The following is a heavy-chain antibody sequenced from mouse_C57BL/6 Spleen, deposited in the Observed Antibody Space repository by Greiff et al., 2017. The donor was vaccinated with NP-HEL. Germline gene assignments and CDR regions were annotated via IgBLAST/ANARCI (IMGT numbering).Heavy chain of an antibody. D-gene: IGHD2-2*01. Sequence: VQLQQSGPELVKPGASVKMSCKASGYTFTDYNMHWVKQSHGKSLEWIGYINPNNGGTSYNQKFKGKATLTVNKSSSTAYMELRSLTSEDSAVYYCARYPIYYGYEGFAYWGQGTLVTVSA. V-gene: IGHV1-22*01. CDR2: INPNNGGT. CDR3: ARYPIYYGYEGFAY. J-gene: IGHJ3*01. CDR1: GYTFTDYN.